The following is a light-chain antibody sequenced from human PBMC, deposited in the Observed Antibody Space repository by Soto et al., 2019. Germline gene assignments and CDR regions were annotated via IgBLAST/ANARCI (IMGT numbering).Light chain of an antibody. CDR1: QTIVTA. CDR2: ATS. J-gene: IGKJ4*01. Sequence: DIQMTQSTSSLSASVGDRVTITCRASQTIVTALNWYQQKPGKAPKLLIYATSILQNGVPSRFSCSGFGTDFTLTISSLQPEDFATYYCQQSYTTPTFGGGTKVEIK. V-gene: IGKV1-39*01. CDR3: QQSYTTPT.